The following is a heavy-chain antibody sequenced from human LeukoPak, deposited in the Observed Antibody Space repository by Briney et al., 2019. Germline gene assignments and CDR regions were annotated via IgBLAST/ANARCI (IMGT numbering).Heavy chain of an antibody. CDR3: AGVGNRITMVRGVIIPDAFDI. Sequence: ASVTVSFKSSGYTFTTYGITWVRQAPGQGLESMGCISAFNGNTNYAQKLQGRVTMTTDTSTSTAYMELRSLRSDDTAVYYGAGVGNRITMVRGVIIPDAFDIWGQGTMVTVSS. J-gene: IGHJ3*02. V-gene: IGHV1-18*01. CDR2: ISAFNGNT. D-gene: IGHD3-10*01. CDR1: GYTFTTYG.